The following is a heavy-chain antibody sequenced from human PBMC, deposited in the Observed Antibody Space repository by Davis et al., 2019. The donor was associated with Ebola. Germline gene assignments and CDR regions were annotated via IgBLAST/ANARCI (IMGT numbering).Heavy chain of an antibody. D-gene: IGHD3-10*01. CDR3: ARGRGRGFDS. CDR2: IHYSGST. Sequence: SETLSLTCTVSGGSISSGDYYWSWIRQPPGKGLEWIGYIHYSGSTYYNPSLKSRATISEDTSNNQFSLKLTSVTAADTALYFCARGRGRGFDSWGQGTLVTVSS. CDR1: GGSISSGDYY. V-gene: IGHV4-30-4*01. J-gene: IGHJ4*02.